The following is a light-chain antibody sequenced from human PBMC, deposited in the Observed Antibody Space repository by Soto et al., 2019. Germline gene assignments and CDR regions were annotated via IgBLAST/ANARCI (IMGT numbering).Light chain of an antibody. Sequence: QSVLTQPASVSGSPGQSITISCTGTSSDVCGYNYVSWYQQYPGRVPKLLIYKVSNRPSGISNRCSGSKSGNTASLTISGLQAEDEAEYFCTSPAPGSLYVFGSGTKLTVL. J-gene: IGLJ1*01. CDR3: TSPAPGSLYV. CDR1: SSDVCGYNY. V-gene: IGLV2-14*01. CDR2: KVS.